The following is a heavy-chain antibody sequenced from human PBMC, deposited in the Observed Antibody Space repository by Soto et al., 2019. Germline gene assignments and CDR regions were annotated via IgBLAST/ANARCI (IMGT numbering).Heavy chain of an antibody. CDR1: EVTSCSYW. Sequence: RDSRGAAEVTSCSYWLYWVSKAPGKGLVWVSRINSDGSNTNYADSVKGRFTISRDNAKNTLYLQMNSLRAEDTAVYYCARMVYYYDSSGYWQAYFDYWGQGSQVTVSS. CDR3: ARMVYYYDSSGYWQAYFDY. V-gene: IGHV3-74*01. J-gene: IGHJ4*02. CDR2: INSDGSNT. D-gene: IGHD3-22*01.